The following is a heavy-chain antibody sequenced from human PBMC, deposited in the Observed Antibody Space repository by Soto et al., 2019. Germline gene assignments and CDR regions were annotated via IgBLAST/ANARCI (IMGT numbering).Heavy chain of an antibody. CDR2: IYYSGST. D-gene: IGHD4-4*01. V-gene: IGHV4-59*01. Sequence: PSVTLSLTCTVSGGSISSYYWSWIRQPPGKGLEWIGYIYYSGSTNYNPSLKSRVTISVDTSKNQFSLKLSSVTAADTAVYYCARDVSTVTRRGDWFDPWGQGTLVTVSS. CDR3: ARDVSTVTRRGDWFDP. CDR1: GGSISSYY. J-gene: IGHJ5*02.